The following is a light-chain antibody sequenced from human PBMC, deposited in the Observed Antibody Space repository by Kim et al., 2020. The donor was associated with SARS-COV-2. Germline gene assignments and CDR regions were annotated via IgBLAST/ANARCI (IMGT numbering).Light chain of an antibody. Sequence: IVMTQSPATLSVSPRERATLSCRASQSVSSNLAWYQQKPGQAPRLLIYGASTRATGIPARFSGSGSGTEFTLTISSLQSEDFAVYYCQQYNNGPPYTFGQGTKLEI. CDR2: GAS. J-gene: IGKJ2*01. CDR1: QSVSSN. V-gene: IGKV3-15*01. CDR3: QQYNNGPPYT.